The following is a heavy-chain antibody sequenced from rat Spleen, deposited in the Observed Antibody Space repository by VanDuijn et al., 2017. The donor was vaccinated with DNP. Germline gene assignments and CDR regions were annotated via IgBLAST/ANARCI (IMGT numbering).Heavy chain of an antibody. CDR3: ARYNNYWYFDF. CDR2: ISYDGGST. V-gene: IGHV5-22*01. J-gene: IGHJ1*01. D-gene: IGHD1-10*01. CDR1: GFTFSDYY. Sequence: EVQLVESGGGLVQPGRSLKLSCAASGFTFSDYYMAWVRQAPTKGLEWVAYISYDGGSTYYGDSVKGRFTISRDNAKSTLYLQMNSLRSEDMATYYCARYNNYWYFDFWGPGTMVTVSS.